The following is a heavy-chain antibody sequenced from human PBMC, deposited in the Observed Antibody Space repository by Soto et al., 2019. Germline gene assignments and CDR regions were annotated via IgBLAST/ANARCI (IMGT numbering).Heavy chain of an antibody. CDR1: GFTFSTYA. CDR3: AKVSLGALTFTDYYNYGLFV. J-gene: IGHJ6*02. D-gene: IGHD1-26*01. Sequence: PGGSLRLSCAASGFTFSTYAMNWVRQAPGKGLEWVSAISGGGGSTYYADSVKGRVTISRDNSKNTLYLQMNSLRAEDTAVYYCAKVSLGALTFTDYYNYGLFVCGQGTTVTVSS. V-gene: IGHV3-23*01. CDR2: ISGGGGST.